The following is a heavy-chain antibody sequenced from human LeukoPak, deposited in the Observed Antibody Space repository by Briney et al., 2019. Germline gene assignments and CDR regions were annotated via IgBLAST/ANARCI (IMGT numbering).Heavy chain of an antibody. J-gene: IGHJ4*02. D-gene: IGHD4/OR15-4a*01. V-gene: IGHV4-59*11. CDR2: IYYTGTT. CDR1: GGSISGHF. Sequence: SETLSLTCTVSGGSISGHFWSWSRQPPGKGLEWIGYIYYTGTTNHNPSLYGRVTISMETSKNQFSLKLSSVTAADTAVYYCMRSGANSGGNWGQGTLVTVSS. CDR3: MRSGANSGGN.